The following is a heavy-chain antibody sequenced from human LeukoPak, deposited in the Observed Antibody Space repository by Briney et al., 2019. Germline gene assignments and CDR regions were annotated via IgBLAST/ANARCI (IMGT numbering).Heavy chain of an antibody. CDR1: GFTFSSYA. J-gene: IGHJ4*02. CDR2: ISGSGGST. V-gene: IGHV3-23*01. Sequence: PGGSLRLSCAASGFTFSSYAMSWVRQAPGKGLEWVSAISGSGGSTYYADSVKGRFTISRDNAKNTLYLQMNSLRAEDTAVYYCARVGSSDWYAYWGQGTLVTVSS. D-gene: IGHD6-19*01. CDR3: ARVGSSDWYAY.